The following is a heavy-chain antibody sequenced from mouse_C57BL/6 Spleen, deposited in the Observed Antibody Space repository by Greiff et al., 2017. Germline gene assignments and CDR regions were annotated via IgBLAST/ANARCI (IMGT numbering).Heavy chain of an antibody. V-gene: IGHV1-64*01. CDR3: ARWVTTVVATNY. CDR2: FHPNSGSN. CDR1: GYTFTSYW. D-gene: IGHD1-1*01. Sequence: VQLQQSGAELVKPGASVTLSCKASGYTFTSYWMHWVKQRPGQGLEWSGMFHPNSGSNNYNEKFKSKATLTVDKSSSTAYMQLSSLTSEDSAVYYCARWVTTVVATNYWGPGTTLTVSS. J-gene: IGHJ2*01.